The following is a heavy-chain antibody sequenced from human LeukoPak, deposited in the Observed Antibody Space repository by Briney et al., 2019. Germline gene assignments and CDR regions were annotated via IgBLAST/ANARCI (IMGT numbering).Heavy chain of an antibody. CDR2: IYYSGST. D-gene: IGHD6-19*01. CDR1: GGSISSYY. V-gene: IGHV4-59*12. J-gene: IGHJ4*02. CDR3: ARGPIAVAGIIDY. Sequence: SETLSLTCTVSGGSISSYYWSWIRQPPGKGLEWIGYIYYSGSTNYNPSLKGRVTISVDTSKNQFSLKLSSVTAADTAVYYCARGPIAVAGIIDYWGQGTLVTVSS.